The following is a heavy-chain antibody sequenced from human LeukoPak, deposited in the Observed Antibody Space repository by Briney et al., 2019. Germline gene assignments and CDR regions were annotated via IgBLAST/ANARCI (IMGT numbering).Heavy chain of an antibody. D-gene: IGHD6-13*01. J-gene: IGHJ4*02. CDR2: TVLGSGDT. CDR1: GLTFRTSD. Sequence: VASVKVSCKASGLTFRTSDMQWVRQTRGQGLEWLGWTVLGSGDTNYAQSLKERLTITRDMSTSTAYMELSSLRSEDTAMYYCAAGFSNRGYIYWGQGTLVTVSS. CDR3: AAGFSNRGYIY. V-gene: IGHV1-58*02.